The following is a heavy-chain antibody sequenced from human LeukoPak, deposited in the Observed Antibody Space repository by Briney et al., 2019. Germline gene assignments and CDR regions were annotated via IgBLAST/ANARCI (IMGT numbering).Heavy chain of an antibody. D-gene: IGHD3-9*01. V-gene: IGHV4-34*01. Sequence: SEILSLTCAVYGGSFSGYSWSWIRQPPGKGLEWIGEINHSGSTNYNPSLKSRVTISVDTSKNQFSLKLSSVTAADTAVYYCATGYYDILTGYYNSFDYWGQGTLVTVSS. CDR2: INHSGST. J-gene: IGHJ4*02. CDR1: GGSFSGYS. CDR3: ATGYYDILTGYYNSFDY.